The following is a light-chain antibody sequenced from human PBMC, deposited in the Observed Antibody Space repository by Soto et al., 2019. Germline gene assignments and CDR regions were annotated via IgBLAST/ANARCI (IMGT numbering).Light chain of an antibody. Sequence: DIQMTQSPSSLSASVGDRVTITCRASQSISSCLNWYQQKPGKAPKLLIYAASSFQSGVPSRFSGSGSGTEFTLTISSLQPEDFATYYCQQTYNTPRTFGPGTKVDIK. J-gene: IGKJ3*01. V-gene: IGKV1-39*01. CDR3: QQTYNTPRT. CDR2: AAS. CDR1: QSISSC.